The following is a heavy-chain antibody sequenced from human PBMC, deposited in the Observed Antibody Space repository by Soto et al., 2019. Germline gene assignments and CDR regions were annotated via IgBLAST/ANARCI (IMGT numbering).Heavy chain of an antibody. J-gene: IGHJ5*02. V-gene: IGHV4-31*03. CDR1: GGSISSGGYY. Sequence: SETLSLTCTVSGGSISSGGYYWSWIRHHPGKGLEWIGYIYYSGSTYYNPSLKSRVTISVDTSKNQFSLKLSSVTAADTAVYYCARGRGYCSSTSCYPGSWFDPWGQGTLVTVSS. CDR2: IYYSGST. D-gene: IGHD2-2*01. CDR3: ARGRGYCSSTSCYPGSWFDP.